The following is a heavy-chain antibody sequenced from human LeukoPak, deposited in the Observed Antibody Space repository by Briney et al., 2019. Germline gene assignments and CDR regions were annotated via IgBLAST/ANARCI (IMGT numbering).Heavy chain of an antibody. CDR3: ARGRPLLWFGPFDY. J-gene: IGHJ4*02. D-gene: IGHD3-10*01. Sequence: SETLSLTCAVSGGPFSGYFWSWIRQSSGKGLEWIGEIHNSGTTNYNPSLKSRVTISVDTSKNQFSLKLSSVTAADTAVYYCARGRPLLWFGPFDYWGQGTLVTVSS. CDR1: GGPFSGYF. V-gene: IGHV4-34*01. CDR2: IHNSGTT.